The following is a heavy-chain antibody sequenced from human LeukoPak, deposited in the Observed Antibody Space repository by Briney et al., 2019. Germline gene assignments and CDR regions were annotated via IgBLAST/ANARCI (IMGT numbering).Heavy chain of an antibody. CDR2: ISGSGGST. D-gene: IGHD5-18*01. CDR3: AKQKGYSYGYASDY. Sequence: PGGSLRLSCAASGFTFSSYAMSWVRQAPGKGLEWVSAISGSGGSTYYADSVKGRFTISRDNSKNTLYLQMNSLRAEDTAVYYCAKQKGYSYGYASDYWGQGTLVTVSS. CDR1: GFTFSSYA. J-gene: IGHJ4*02. V-gene: IGHV3-23*01.